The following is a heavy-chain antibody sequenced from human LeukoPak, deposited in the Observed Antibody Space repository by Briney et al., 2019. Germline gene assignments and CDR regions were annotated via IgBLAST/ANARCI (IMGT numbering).Heavy chain of an antibody. J-gene: IGHJ6*03. V-gene: IGHV4-39*07. CDR3: ARENCSGGSCYSIYYYYYMDV. CDR1: GGSISSSSYY. CDR2: IYYSGST. D-gene: IGHD2-15*01. Sequence: SETLSLTCTVSGGSISSSSYYWGWIRQPPGKGLEWIGSIYYSGSTYYNPSLKGRVTISVDTSKNQFSLKLSSVTAADTAVYYCARENCSGGSCYSIYYYYYMDVWGKGTTVTVSS.